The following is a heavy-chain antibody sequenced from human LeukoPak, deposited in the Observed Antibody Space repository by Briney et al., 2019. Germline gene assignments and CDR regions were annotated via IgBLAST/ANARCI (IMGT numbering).Heavy chain of an antibody. CDR3: ARVGLSSGWYGDY. Sequence: SETLSLTSAVYGGSFSGYYWSWIRQPPGKGLEWIGEINHSGSTNYNPSLKSRVTISVDTSKNQFSLKLSSVTAADTAVYYCARVGLSSGWYGDYWGQGTLVTVSS. CDR1: GGSFSGYY. D-gene: IGHD6-19*01. J-gene: IGHJ4*02. V-gene: IGHV4-34*01. CDR2: INHSGST.